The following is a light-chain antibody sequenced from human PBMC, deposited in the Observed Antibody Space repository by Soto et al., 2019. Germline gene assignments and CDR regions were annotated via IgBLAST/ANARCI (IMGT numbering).Light chain of an antibody. J-gene: IGKJ1*01. CDR2: GAS. CDR3: QQYNTFWT. Sequence: EIAMTQSPATLSVSPGERATLSCRASQSVSSNLAWYQQKPGQAPSLLIYGASTRATGIPARFSGSGSGTEFTLTISSLQPDDFATYYCQQYNTFWTFGQGTKVDIK. V-gene: IGKV3-15*01. CDR1: QSVSSN.